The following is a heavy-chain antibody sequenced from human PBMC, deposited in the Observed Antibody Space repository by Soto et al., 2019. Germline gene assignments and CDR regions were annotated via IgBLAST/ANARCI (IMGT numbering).Heavy chain of an antibody. CDR3: AKREASTGSYFD. V-gene: IGHV3-23*01. CDR1: GFTITNYA. J-gene: IGHJ4*02. CDR2: FTSPGVT. Sequence: EVQLLESGGGLVQPGGSLRLSCAASGFTITNYAMTWVRQAPGQGLEWVSTFTSPGVTYYADSVKGRFTISRDNSKNTLFLQMNSLRAEDTAVYYCAKREASTGSYFDWGQGTLVTVSP. D-gene: IGHD1-26*01.